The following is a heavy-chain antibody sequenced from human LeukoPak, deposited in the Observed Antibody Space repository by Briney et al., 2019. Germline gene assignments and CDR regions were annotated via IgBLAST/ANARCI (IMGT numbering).Heavy chain of an antibody. CDR3: VRRGDASSGWGDHDF. Sequence: QPGGALRLSCAASGFTFNRNAISWGRQAPGKGLEWVSTIGSSGDKTFYADSVKGRFTISRDNSKKMVHLQMNSLTGEDTALYYCVRRGDASSGWGDHDFWGQGALVTVSS. CDR2: IGSSGDKT. V-gene: IGHV3-23*01. CDR1: GFTFNRNA. D-gene: IGHD6-19*01. J-gene: IGHJ4*02.